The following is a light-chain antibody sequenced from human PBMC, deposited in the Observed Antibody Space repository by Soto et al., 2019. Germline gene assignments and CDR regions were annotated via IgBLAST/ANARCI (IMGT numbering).Light chain of an antibody. J-gene: IGKJ5*01. CDR1: PSVTNY. CDR3: QQRNIWPPVT. V-gene: IGKV3-11*01. Sequence: EIVLTQSPATLSLSPGEIATLSCRASPSVTNYLAWYQQKPGQAPRHLIYGAFNRAPGIAARFIGSGSGTDFALTISSLEPEDFAVYYCQQRNIWPPVTFGQGTRLEIK. CDR2: GAF.